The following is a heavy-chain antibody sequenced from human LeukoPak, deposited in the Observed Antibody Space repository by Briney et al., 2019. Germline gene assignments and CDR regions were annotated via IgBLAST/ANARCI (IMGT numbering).Heavy chain of an antibody. D-gene: IGHD3-22*01. CDR3: ARAYYDSSGYYYWSFDY. CDR2: IYYSGST. V-gene: IGHV4-59*01. CDR1: AGSISSYY. Sequence: SETLSLTCTVSAGSISSYYWSWIRQPPRKGLEWIGYIYYSGSTNYNPPLKSRVTISVDTSKNQFSLKLSYVTAADTAVYYCARAYYDSSGYYYWSFDYWGQGTLVTVSS. J-gene: IGHJ4*02.